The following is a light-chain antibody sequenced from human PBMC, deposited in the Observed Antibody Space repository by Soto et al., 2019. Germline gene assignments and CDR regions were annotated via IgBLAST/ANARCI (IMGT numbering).Light chain of an antibody. J-gene: IGLJ3*02. CDR3: CSFAGSSTS. CDR2: DDT. V-gene: IGLV2-23*01. Sequence: QSAITHPGSVSVSPGQSITISCTGTSSDVGTYKPVSWYQQYPGKAPKVIIYDDTKRPSGDSSCFSGSKSGNTASLTISGLQAEDEADYYCCSFAGSSTSFGGGTKVTVL. CDR1: SSDVGTYKP.